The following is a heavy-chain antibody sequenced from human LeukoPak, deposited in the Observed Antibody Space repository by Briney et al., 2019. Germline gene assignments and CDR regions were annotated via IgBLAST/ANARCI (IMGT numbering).Heavy chain of an antibody. J-gene: IGHJ5*02. CDR3: ARSLSDDFWSGYSYNWFDP. D-gene: IGHD3-3*01. CDR1: GGSISSSSYY. CDR2: IYYRGST. Sequence: SETLSLTCTVSGGSISSSSYYWGWIRQPPGKGLEWIGSIYYRGSTYYNPSLKSRVTISVDTSKNQFSLKLSSVTAADTAVYYCARSLSDDFWSGYSYNWFDPWGQGTLVTVSS. V-gene: IGHV4-39*07.